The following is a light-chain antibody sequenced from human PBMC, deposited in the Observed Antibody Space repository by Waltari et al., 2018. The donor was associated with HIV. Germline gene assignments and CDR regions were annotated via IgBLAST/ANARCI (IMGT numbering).Light chain of an antibody. J-gene: IGLJ3*02. CDR2: DVT. CDR1: SSDDGDYNY. CDR3: CSYTGTYTLL. V-gene: IGLV2-11*01. Sequence: QSALTQPRPVSGSPGQSVTISCTGTSSDDGDYNYVSWYQQHPGKAPKVMIYDVTKRPSGVPDRFSGSKSGNTASLTISGLQAEDEADYYCCSYTGTYTLLFGGGTKLTVL.